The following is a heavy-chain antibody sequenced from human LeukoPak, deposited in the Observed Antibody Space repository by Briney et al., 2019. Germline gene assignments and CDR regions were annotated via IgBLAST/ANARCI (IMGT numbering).Heavy chain of an antibody. D-gene: IGHD6-6*01. V-gene: IGHV3-21*01. Sequence: GGSLRLSCAASGFTFSSYSMNWVRQAPGKGLEWVSSISSSSSYIYYADSVKGRFTISRDNAKNSLYLQMNSLRAEDTAVYYCARDSTAALGDFDYWDQGTLVTVSS. CDR3: ARDSTAALGDFDY. CDR2: ISSSSSYI. CDR1: GFTFSSYS. J-gene: IGHJ4*02.